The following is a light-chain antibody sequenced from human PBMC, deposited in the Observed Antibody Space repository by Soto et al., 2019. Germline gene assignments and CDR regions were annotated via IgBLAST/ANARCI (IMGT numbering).Light chain of an antibody. J-gene: IGKJ1*01. CDR1: QSINSY. Sequence: DIQLTQSPSSLSASVGDRVTITCRASQSINSYLNWYQQEPGKAPKFLIYAASSLQSGVPSRFSGSGSGTEFTLTISSLQPEDFATYYCQQFHSFSRTFGQGTKVDIK. CDR2: AAS. V-gene: IGKV1-39*01. CDR3: QQFHSFSRT.